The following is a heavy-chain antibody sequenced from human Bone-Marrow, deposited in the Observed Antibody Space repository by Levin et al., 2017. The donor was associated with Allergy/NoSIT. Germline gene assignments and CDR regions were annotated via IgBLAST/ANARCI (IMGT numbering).Heavy chain of an antibody. CDR1: GFTFSSYA. J-gene: IGHJ6*02. CDR3: ARRYCSSTSCTMVLLAHYYYYGMDV. V-gene: IGHV3-30*04. CDR2: ISYDGSNK. D-gene: IGHD2-2*01. Sequence: GGSLRLSCAASGFTFSSYAMHWVRQAPGKGLEWVAVISYDGSNKYYADSVKGRFTISRDNSKNTLYLQMNSLRAEDTAVYYCARRYCSSTSCTMVLLAHYYYYGMDVWGQGTTVTVSS.